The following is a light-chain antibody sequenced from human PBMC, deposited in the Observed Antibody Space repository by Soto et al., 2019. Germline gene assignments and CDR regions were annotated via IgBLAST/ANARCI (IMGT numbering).Light chain of an antibody. CDR3: QQYGSAPLT. V-gene: IGKV3-20*01. CDR1: QSVSSSY. Sequence: IVLTQSPGTLSLSPGERATLSCRASQSVSSSYLAWYQQKPGQAPRLLIYGASSRATGIPDRLSGSGSGTDFTLTISRLEPEDFAVYYCQQYGSAPLTFGGRTKVDIK. CDR2: GAS. J-gene: IGKJ4*01.